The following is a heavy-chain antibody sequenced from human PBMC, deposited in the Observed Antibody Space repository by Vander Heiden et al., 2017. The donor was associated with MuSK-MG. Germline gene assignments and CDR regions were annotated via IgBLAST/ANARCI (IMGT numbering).Heavy chain of an antibody. J-gene: IGHJ5*02. D-gene: IGHD3-10*01. V-gene: IGHV4-31*03. Sequence: QVQLQESGPGLVKPSQTLSLTCTVPGGSISSGGYYWSWIRQHPGKGLEWIGYIYYSGSTYYNPSLKSRVTISVDTSKNQFSLKLSSVTAADTAVYYCAREAPMVRGEDWFDPWCQGTLVTVYS. CDR2: IYYSGST. CDR3: AREAPMVRGEDWFDP. CDR1: GGSISSGGYY.